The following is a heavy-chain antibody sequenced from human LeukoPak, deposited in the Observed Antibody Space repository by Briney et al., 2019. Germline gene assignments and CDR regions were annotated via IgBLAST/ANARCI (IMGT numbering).Heavy chain of an antibody. CDR1: GFTFSSYA. CDR2: LSYDGSNK. J-gene: IGHJ4*02. D-gene: IGHD4-11*01. CDR3: ARDPATNDYSRGLDY. Sequence: GGSLRLSCAASGFTFSSYAMHWVRQAPGKGLVWVAVLSYDGSNKYYADSVKGRFTISRDNSKNTLYLQMNSLRAEDTAAYYCARDPATNDYSRGLDYWGQGTLVTVSS. V-gene: IGHV3-30*04.